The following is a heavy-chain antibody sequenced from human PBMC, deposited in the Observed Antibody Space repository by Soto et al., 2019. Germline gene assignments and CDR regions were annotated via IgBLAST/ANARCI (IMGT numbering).Heavy chain of an antibody. D-gene: IGHD2-8*01. Sequence: PGHSLKVSCNPSEYSFTTYWIVWVRHMPVKGLEWMGIIYPGDSDTRYSPSFQGQVTISADKSISTAYLQWSRLTASDTAMYYCARGEWCAWDAGVSNWGQGSRVSDPS. J-gene: IGHJ4*02. CDR2: IYPGDSDT. CDR1: EYSFTTYW. CDR3: ARGEWCAWDAGVSN. V-gene: IGHV5-51*01.